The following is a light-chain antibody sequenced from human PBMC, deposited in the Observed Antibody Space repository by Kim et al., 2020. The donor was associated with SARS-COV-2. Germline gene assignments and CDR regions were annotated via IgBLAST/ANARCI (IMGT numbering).Light chain of an antibody. CDR3: SSYAGSHTYV. CDR1: SSDIGSYNL. V-gene: IGLV2-23*01. CDR2: AGT. Sequence: QSFAISCTGTSSDIGSYNLVSWYQQHPGRAPKLMIYAGTERPSGVSDRFSGSKSGYTASLTISGLQAEDEANYFCSSYAGSHTYVFGPGTKVTVL. J-gene: IGLJ1*01.